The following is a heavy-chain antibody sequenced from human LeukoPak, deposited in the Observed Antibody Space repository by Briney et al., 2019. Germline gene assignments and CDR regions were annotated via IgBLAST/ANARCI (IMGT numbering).Heavy chain of an antibody. Sequence: ASVKVSCTASGYTFTSYGISWMRQAPGQGLEWMGWISAYNGNTNYAQKLQGRVTMTTDTSTSTAYMELRSLRSDDTAVYYCARGVATITPLQINNFDYWGQGTLVTVSS. V-gene: IGHV1-18*01. CDR1: GYTFTSYG. D-gene: IGHD5-12*01. J-gene: IGHJ4*02. CDR2: ISAYNGNT. CDR3: ARGVATITPLQINNFDY.